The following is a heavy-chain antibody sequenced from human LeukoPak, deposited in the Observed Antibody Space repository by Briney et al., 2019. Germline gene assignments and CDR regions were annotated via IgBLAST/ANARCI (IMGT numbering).Heavy chain of an antibody. CDR3: ARGCRGSGSYYFDY. D-gene: IGHD3-10*01. CDR2: INHSGST. CDR1: GGSFSGYY. Sequence: SETLSLTCAVYGGSFSGYYWSWIRQPPGKGLEWTGEINHSGSTNYNPSLKSRVTISVDTSKNQFSLKLSSVTAADTAVYYCARGCRGSGSYYFDYWGQGTLVTVSS. J-gene: IGHJ4*02. V-gene: IGHV4-34*01.